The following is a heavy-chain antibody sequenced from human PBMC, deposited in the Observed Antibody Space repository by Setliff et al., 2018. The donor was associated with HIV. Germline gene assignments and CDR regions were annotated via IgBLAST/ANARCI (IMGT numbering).Heavy chain of an antibody. J-gene: IGHJ6*02. CDR3: ARDHGVATVVMDYYSGMDV. V-gene: IGHV4-39*06. Sequence: KPSETLSLTCTVSGGSISSSSYYWGWIRQPPGKGLEWIGSIYYSGSTNYNPSLQSRVAISVDTSKNQFTLQLSSVTAADTAMYFCARDHGVATVVMDYYSGMDVWGPGTTVTVSS. CDR1: GGSISSSSYY. D-gene: IGHD5-12*01. CDR2: IYYSGST.